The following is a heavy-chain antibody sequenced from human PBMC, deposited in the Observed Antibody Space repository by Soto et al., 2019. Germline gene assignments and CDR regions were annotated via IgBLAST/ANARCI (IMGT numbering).Heavy chain of an antibody. CDR1: GYTFTGHY. V-gene: IGHV1-2*02. Sequence: ASVKVSCKASGYTFTGHYMHWVRQAPGQGLEWMGWINPNSVGTNYAQKFQGRVTMTRDTSISTAYMELSRLISDDTAVYYCARRAETNGWNGFGADKYYFDFWGQGTLVTVSS. CDR3: ARRAETNGWNGFGADKYYFDF. D-gene: IGHD1-1*01. J-gene: IGHJ4*02. CDR2: INPNSVGT.